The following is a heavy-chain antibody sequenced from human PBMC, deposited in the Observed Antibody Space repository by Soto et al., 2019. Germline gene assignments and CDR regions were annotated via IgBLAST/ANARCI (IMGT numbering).Heavy chain of an antibody. CDR3: ARRGPRDTITIFGVVKSWFDP. J-gene: IGHJ5*02. CDR2: INDSGST. Sequence: PSETLSLTCAVYGGSLSGYLWSWILQSPGKGLEWIGEINDSGSTNYNPSLKSRVTISLDTSKNQLSLKLSSVTAADTALYYCARRGPRDTITIFGVVKSWFDPWGQGTLVTVS. CDR1: GGSLSGYL. V-gene: IGHV4-34*01. D-gene: IGHD3-3*01.